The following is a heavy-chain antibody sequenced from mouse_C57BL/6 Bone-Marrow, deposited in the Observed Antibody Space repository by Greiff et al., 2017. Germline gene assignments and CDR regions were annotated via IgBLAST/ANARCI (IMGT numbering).Heavy chain of an antibody. D-gene: IGHD1-1*01. Sequence: QVQLQQSGAELVRPGTSVKVSCKASGYAFTNYLIEWVKQRPGQGLEWIGVINPGSGGTNYNEKFKGKATLTADKSSSTAYMQLSSLTSEDSAVYVCARWDYYGSRGFAYWGQGTLVTVSA. V-gene: IGHV1-54*01. CDR2: INPGSGGT. CDR1: GYAFTNYL. CDR3: ARWDYYGSRGFAY. J-gene: IGHJ3*01.